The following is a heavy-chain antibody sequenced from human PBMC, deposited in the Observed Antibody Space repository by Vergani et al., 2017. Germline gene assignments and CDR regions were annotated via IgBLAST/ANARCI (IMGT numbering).Heavy chain of an antibody. CDR3: ARGWRGRWLQLPY. D-gene: IGHD5-24*01. V-gene: IGHV4-34*01. CDR2: INHSGSN. J-gene: IGHJ4*02. Sequence: QVQLQQWGAGLLKPSETLSLTCAVYGGSFSGYYWSWIRQPPGKGLEWIGEINHSGSNNYNPSLKSRVTISVYTSKNQFSLKLSSVTAADTAVYYCARGWRGRWLQLPYWGQGTLVTVSS. CDR1: GGSFSGYY.